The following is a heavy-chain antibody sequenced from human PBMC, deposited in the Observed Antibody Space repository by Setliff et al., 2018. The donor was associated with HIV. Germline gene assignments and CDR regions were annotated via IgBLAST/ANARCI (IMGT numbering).Heavy chain of an antibody. V-gene: IGHV1-69*04. CDR3: ARETYFFEVTTFYSYALGV. CDR2: VIPVRDMA. J-gene: IGHJ6*02. CDR1: GGTLRSYG. D-gene: IGHD4-17*01. Sequence: SVKVSCKASGGTLRSYGMTWVRQAPGQGLEWMGTVIPVRDMANYAEKFQGRVTITADRSTSTSYMELRGLRSEDTAVYFCARETYFFEVTTFYSYALGVWGQGTTVTVSS.